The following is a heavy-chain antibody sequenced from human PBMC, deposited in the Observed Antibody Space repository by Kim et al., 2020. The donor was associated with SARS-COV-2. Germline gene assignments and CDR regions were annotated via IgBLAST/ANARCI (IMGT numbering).Heavy chain of an antibody. CDR3: TRSGAGSHSGDH. Sequence: TYNPSLRSRVTISVDTAKNQFSLKLSSVAAADTSVYYCTRSGAGSHSGDHWGQGTLVTVSS. D-gene: IGHD6-19*01. V-gene: IGHV4-34*01. J-gene: IGHJ4*02.